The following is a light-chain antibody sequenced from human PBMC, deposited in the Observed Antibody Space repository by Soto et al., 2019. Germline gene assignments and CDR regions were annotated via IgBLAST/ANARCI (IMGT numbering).Light chain of an antibody. CDR1: QGIRNY. J-gene: IGKJ3*01. Sequence: DIQMTQSPSSLSASVGDRVTITCRASQGIRNYLAWYQQKPGKVPKLLISAASTLRSGVPSRFSGSGSGTDVTLTVSSLQPEDVATYYCQKYDSAPFTFGPGTRVSIQ. CDR2: AAS. V-gene: IGKV1-27*01. CDR3: QKYDSAPFT.